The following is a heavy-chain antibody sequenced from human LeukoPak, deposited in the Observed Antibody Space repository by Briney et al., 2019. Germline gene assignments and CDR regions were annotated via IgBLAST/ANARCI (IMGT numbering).Heavy chain of an antibody. CDR2: IYTSGST. CDR3: ARALFSYWFDP. D-gene: IGHD3-10*01. Sequence: SETLSLTCTVSGGSISSGSYYWSWIRQPAGKGLEWIGRIYTSGSTNYNPSLKSRVTISVDTSKNQSSLKLSSVTAADTAVYYCARALFSYWFDPWGQGTLVTVSS. J-gene: IGHJ5*02. CDR1: GGSISSGSYY. V-gene: IGHV4-61*02.